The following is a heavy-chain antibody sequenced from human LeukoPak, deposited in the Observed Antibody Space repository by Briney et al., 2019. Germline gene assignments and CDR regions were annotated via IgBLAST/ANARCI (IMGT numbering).Heavy chain of an antibody. J-gene: IGHJ4*02. D-gene: IGHD1-1*01. CDR3: ARDGRSGPHFDS. CDR2: IWFDGSNK. CDR1: GFTFRSHA. V-gene: IGHV3-33*01. Sequence: GGSLRLSCAASGFTFRSHAMHWVRQAPGKGLEWVAHIWFDGSNKYFADSVKGRFTISRDNSKNTLYLQMNSLRAEDTAVYYCARDGRSGPHFDSWGQGTLVTVSS.